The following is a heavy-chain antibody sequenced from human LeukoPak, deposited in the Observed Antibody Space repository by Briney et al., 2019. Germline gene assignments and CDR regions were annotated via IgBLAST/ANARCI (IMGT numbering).Heavy chain of an antibody. Sequence: SETLSLTCTVSGGSINSYYWSWIRQPAGKGLEWIGRIYSSGSTNYNPSLKSRVSMSVDTSKNQFSLKLTSVIAADTAVYYCARGGKATVVTMWGQGILVTVSS. CDR3: ARGGKATVVTM. CDR1: GGSINSYY. J-gene: IGHJ4*02. CDR2: IYSSGST. V-gene: IGHV4-4*07. D-gene: IGHD4-23*01.